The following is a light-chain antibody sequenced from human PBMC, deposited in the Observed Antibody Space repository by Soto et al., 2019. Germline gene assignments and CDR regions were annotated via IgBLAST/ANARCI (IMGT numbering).Light chain of an antibody. CDR2: GAS. CDR3: QQYNNWPPWT. J-gene: IGKJ1*01. Sequence: EIVMTQSPATLSVSPGERATLSCRASQSVSSSLAWYQQKPGQAPRLLIYGASTRATGIPARFSGSGSETEFTLTISSLQSEDSAVYYCQQYNNWPPWTFGQGTKVEIK. CDR1: QSVSSS. V-gene: IGKV3-15*01.